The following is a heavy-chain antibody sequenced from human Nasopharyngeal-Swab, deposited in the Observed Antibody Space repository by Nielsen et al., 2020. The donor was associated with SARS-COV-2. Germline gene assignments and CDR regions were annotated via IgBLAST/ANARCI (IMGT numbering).Heavy chain of an antibody. CDR1: GFTLSSYA. J-gene: IGHJ4*02. Sequence: GESLKISCAASGFTLSSYAISWVRQAPGKGLEWVSAISGSGGSTYYADSVKGRFTISRDNSKNTLYLQMNSLRAEDTAVYYCAKDDDSSGYHFDYWGQGTLVTVSS. D-gene: IGHD3-22*01. CDR2: ISGSGGST. CDR3: AKDDDSSGYHFDY. V-gene: IGHV3-23*01.